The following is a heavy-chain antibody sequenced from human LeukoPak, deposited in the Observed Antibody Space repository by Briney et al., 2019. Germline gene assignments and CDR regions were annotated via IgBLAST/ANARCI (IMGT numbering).Heavy chain of an antibody. J-gene: IGHJ4*02. V-gene: IGHV3-33*01. CDR2: IWYDGSNK. CDR3: ARDLNFRGSEWELLFDH. Sequence: GGSLRLSCAASGFAFNYYGMHCVRQAPGKGLEWVALIWYDGSNKYYVDSVKGRFTISRDNSKNTLYLQMNSLRAEDTAVYYCARDLNFRGSEWELLFDHWGQGTLVTVSS. D-gene: IGHD1-26*01. CDR1: GFAFNYYG.